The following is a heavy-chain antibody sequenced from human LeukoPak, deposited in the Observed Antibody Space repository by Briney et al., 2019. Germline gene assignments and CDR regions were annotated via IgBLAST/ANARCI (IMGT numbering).Heavy chain of an antibody. CDR1: GYTFTSYY. D-gene: IGHD5-12*01. V-gene: IGHV1-46*01. J-gene: IGHJ4*02. Sequence: ASVTVSCKASGYTFTSYYMHWVRQAPGQGLEWMGIINPSGGSTSYAQKFQGRVTMTRDMSTSTVYMELSSLRSEDTAVYYCARGENGYESLDYWGQGTLVTVSS. CDR2: INPSGGST. CDR3: ARGENGYESLDY.